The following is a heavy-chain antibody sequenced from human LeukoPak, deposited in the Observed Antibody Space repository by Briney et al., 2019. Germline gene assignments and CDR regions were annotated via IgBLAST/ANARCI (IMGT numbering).Heavy chain of an antibody. D-gene: IGHD4-17*01. CDR3: ASGDYGDYLTSFDY. Sequence: SETLSLTCTVSGGSISSYYWSWIRQPAGKGLEWIGSIYHSGSTYYNPSLKSRVTISVDTSKNQFSLKLSSVTAADTAVYYCASGDYGDYLTSFDYWGQGTLVTVSS. V-gene: IGHV4-4*07. CDR2: IYHSGST. CDR1: GGSISSYY. J-gene: IGHJ4*02.